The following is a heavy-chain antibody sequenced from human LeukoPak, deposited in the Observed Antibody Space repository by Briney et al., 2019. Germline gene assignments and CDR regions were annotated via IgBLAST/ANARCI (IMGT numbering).Heavy chain of an antibody. V-gene: IGHV3-23*01. CDR2: IGSDDTP. Sequence: GGSLRLSCAASGFTLSGSAISWVRQAPGKGLKWVSAIGSDDTPYYADSVKGRFTISRDNSKNTAYLQMNSLRAEDTAVYYCAKESQRSPNSFDYWGLGTLVTVSS. CDR1: GFTLSGSA. CDR3: AKESQRSPNSFDY. D-gene: IGHD5-18*01. J-gene: IGHJ4*02.